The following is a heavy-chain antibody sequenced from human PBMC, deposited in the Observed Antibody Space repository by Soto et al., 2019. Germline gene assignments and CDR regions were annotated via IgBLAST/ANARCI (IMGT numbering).Heavy chain of an antibody. V-gene: IGHV4-39*01. CDR1: GGSISSSTYY. J-gene: IGHJ5*02. Sequence: QLQLQGSGPGLVKPSETLSLTCTVSGGSISSSTYYWRWIRQPPGKGLEWIGTIYYSGSTYYNPSLKRRVPISADTSKTQFSLQLSPVTAADTAVYYCASSGWFDPWGQGTLVTVSS. CDR2: IYYSGST. CDR3: ASSGWFDP.